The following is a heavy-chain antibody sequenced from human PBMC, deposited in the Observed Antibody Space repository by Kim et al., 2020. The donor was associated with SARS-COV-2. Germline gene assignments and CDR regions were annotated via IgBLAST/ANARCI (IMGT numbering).Heavy chain of an antibody. V-gene: IGHV4-4*06. Sequence: LKSRVTMSVDTSKNQFSLKLSSVTAADTAVYYCARVPPPRYSSGWYYFDYWGQGTLVTVSS. CDR3: ARVPPPRYSSGWYYFDY. J-gene: IGHJ4*02. D-gene: IGHD6-19*01.